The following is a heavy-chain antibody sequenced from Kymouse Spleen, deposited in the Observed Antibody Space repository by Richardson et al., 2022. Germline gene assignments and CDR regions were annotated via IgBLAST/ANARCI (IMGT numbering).Heavy chain of an antibody. Sequence: QVQLQESGPGLVKPSETLSLTCTVSGGSVSSGSYYWSWIRQPPGKGLEWIGYIYYSGSTNYNPSLKSRVTISVDTSKNQFSLKLSSVTAADTAVYYCARD*GYNWNYYYYGMDVWGQGTTVTVSS. CDR1: GGSVSSGSYY. CDR2: IYYSGST. D-gene: IGHD1-20*01,IGHD1-7*01. CDR3: ARD*GYNWNYYYYGMDV. V-gene: IGHV4-61*01. J-gene: IGHJ6*02.